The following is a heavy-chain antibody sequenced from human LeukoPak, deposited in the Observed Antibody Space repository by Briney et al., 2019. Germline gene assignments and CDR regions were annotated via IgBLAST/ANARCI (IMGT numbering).Heavy chain of an antibody. D-gene: IGHD3-10*01. Sequence: ASVKVSCKASGYTFTCYYMHWVRQAPGQGLEWMGIINPSGGSTSYAQKFQGRVTMTRDTSTSTVYMELSSLRSEDTAVYYCAREERPYGSGSRNWLDPWGQGTLVTVSS. CDR2: INPSGGST. V-gene: IGHV1-46*01. J-gene: IGHJ5*02. CDR3: AREERPYGSGSRNWLDP. CDR1: GYTFTCYY.